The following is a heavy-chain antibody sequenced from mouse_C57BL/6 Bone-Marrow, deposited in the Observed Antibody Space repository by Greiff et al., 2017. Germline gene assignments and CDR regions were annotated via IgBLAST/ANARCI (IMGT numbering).Heavy chain of an antibody. CDR2: IDPENGDT. Sequence: VQLKQSGAELVRPGASVKLSCTASGFNIKDDYMHWVKQRPEQGLEWIGWIDPENGDTKYASKFQGKATITADTSSNTAYLQLSSLTSEYTAVYYCTRGYEGYWGQGTTLTVSA. CDR1: GFNIKDDY. D-gene: IGHD2-3*01. CDR3: TRGYEGY. J-gene: IGHJ2*01. V-gene: IGHV14-4*01.